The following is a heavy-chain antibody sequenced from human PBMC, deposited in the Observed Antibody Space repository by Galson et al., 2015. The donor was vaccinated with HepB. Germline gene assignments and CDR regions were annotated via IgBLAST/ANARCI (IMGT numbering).Heavy chain of an antibody. J-gene: IGHJ3*02. V-gene: IGHV3-48*01. Sequence: SLRLSCAASGITLGPSSMNWVRQAPGKGLEWVSYISGGSGSRIFYAESVKGRFTISRDNAKNSLYLQMNNLRGDDTAMYYCAKFQWLAHTGAFDIWGQGTMVTVSS. CDR2: ISGGSGSRI. D-gene: IGHD6-19*01. CDR3: AKFQWLAHTGAFDI. CDR1: GITLGPSS.